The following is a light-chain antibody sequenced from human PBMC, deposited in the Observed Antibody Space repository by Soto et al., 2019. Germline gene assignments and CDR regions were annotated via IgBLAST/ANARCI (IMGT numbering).Light chain of an antibody. V-gene: IGLV2-14*01. CDR2: EVS. CDR1: SSDVGGYNY. Sequence: QSALTQPASVSGSPGQSITISCTGTSSDVGGYNYVSWYQQYPGKAPKLMIFEVSNRPSGVSNRFSATKSGNTASLTISGLQTEDEADYYCCSYTDASTLVFGSGTKVTVL. CDR3: CSYTDASTLV. J-gene: IGLJ1*01.